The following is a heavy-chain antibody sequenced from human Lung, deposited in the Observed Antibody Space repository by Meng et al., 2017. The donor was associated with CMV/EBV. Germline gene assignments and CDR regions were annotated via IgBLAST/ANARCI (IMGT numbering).Heavy chain of an antibody. CDR3: ADMGEWLAN. V-gene: IGHV3-30-3*01. CDR1: GFTFSSYT. CDR2: ISYDGSNK. Sequence: QVQLVESXXXXXQXXRXXRLSCAASGFTFSSYTMHWVRQAPGKGLEWLAVISYDGSNKYYADSVKGRFTISRDNSKNTLYLQMNSLRAEDTAVYYCADMGEWLANWGQGTMVTV. D-gene: IGHD6-19*01. J-gene: IGHJ4*02.